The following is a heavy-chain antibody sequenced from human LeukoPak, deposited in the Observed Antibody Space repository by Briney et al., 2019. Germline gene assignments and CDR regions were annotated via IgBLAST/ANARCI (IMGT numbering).Heavy chain of an antibody. CDR2: ISSSSSYI. CDR1: GFTFSSYS. J-gene: IGHJ6*02. D-gene: IGHD6-13*01. CDR3: ARDGGIAAAGGDYGMDA. V-gene: IGHV3-21*01. Sequence: PGGSLRLSCAASGFTFSSYSMNWVRQAPGKGLEWVSSISSSSSYIYYADSVKGRFTISRDNAKNSLYLQMNSLRAEDTAVYYCARDGGIAAAGGDYGMDAWGQGTTVTVSS.